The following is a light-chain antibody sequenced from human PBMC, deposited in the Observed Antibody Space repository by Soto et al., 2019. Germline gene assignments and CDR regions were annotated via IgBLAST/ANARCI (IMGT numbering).Light chain of an antibody. CDR3: QQYGSSPWT. Sequence: EIVLTQSPGTLSLSPGERATLSCRASQSARSSYLAWYQQKPGQAPRLLIYGASTRATGIPDRFSGSGSGTDFTLTISGLEPEDFAVYYCQQYGSSPWTFGQGTKVDIK. CDR1: QSARSSY. J-gene: IGKJ1*01. CDR2: GAS. V-gene: IGKV3-20*01.